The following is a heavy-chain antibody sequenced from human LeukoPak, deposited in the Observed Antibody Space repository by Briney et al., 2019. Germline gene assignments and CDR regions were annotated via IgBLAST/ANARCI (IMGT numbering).Heavy chain of an antibody. CDR1: GFTFSSHV. J-gene: IGHJ6*02. V-gene: IGHV3-64*01. Sequence: GGSLRLSCAASGFTFSSHVMHWVRQAPGKGLEYVSGINTNGGSTQYANSVKGRFTISRDNSKYTLYLQMGSLRAEDMAVYYCAREPQHFRVYGMDVWGQGTTVTVSS. CDR3: AREPQHFRVYGMDV. D-gene: IGHD3-3*02. CDR2: INTNGGST.